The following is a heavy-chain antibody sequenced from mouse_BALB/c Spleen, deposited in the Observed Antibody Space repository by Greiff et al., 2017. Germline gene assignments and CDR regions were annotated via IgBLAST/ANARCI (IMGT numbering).Heavy chain of an antibody. D-gene: IGHD1-1*01. CDR3: ARSGSSYDYFDY. V-gene: IGHV1S137*01. J-gene: IGHJ2*01. CDR1: GYTFTDYA. CDR2: ISTYYGDA. Sequence: VQLQQSGAELVRPGVSVTISCKGSGYTFTDYAMHWVKQSHAKSLEWIGVISTYYGDASYNQKFKGKATMTVDKSSSTAYMELARLTSEDSAIYYCARSGSSYDYFDYWGQGTTLTVSS.